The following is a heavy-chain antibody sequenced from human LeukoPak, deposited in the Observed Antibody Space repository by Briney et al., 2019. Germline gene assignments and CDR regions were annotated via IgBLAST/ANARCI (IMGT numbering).Heavy chain of an antibody. CDR2: IIPSGGST. J-gene: IGHJ4*02. V-gene: IGHV1-46*01. CDR1: GYTFTSYY. D-gene: IGHD6-6*01. Sequence: ASVKVSCKASGYTFTSYYMHWVRQAPGQGLEWMGIIIPSGGSTSYAQKFQGRVTMTRDTSTSTVYMELSSLRSEDTAVYYCASHSPRSSSSGLLDYWGQGTLVTVSS. CDR3: ASHSPRSSSSGLLDY.